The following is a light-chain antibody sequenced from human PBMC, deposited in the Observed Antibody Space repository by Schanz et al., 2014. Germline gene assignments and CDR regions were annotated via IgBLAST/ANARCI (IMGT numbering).Light chain of an antibody. Sequence: QSVLTQPPSASGTPGQRVTISCSGSSSNIGSNNVYWYQQLPGTAPKLLIYRNNQRPSGVPDRFSGSKSGNTASLTISGLQPDDEADYYCSSFRYSATQYGTQFGGGTKLTVL. CDR2: RNN. CDR3: SSFRYSATQYGTQ. CDR1: SSNIGSNN. J-gene: IGLJ2*01. V-gene: IGLV1-44*01.